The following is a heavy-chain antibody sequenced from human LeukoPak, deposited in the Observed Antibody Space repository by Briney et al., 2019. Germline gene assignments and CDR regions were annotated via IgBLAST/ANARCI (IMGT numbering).Heavy chain of an antibody. Sequence: ASVKVSCKASGYTFTSYYMYWVRQAPGQGLEWMGIINPSGGSTNYAQKFQGRVTITADESTSTAYMELSSLRSEDTAVYYCARSSRYSDYWGQGTLVTVSS. CDR1: GYTFTSYY. CDR3: ARSSRYSDY. V-gene: IGHV1-46*01. J-gene: IGHJ4*02. CDR2: INPSGGST. D-gene: IGHD1-26*01.